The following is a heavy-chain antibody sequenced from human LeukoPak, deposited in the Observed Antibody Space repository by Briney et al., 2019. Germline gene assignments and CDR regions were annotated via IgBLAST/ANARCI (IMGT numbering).Heavy chain of an antibody. CDR3: ARRSEAASFDY. CDR2: IYYSGST. D-gene: IGHD2-15*01. CDR1: GGSISSYY. V-gene: IGHV4-59*01. J-gene: IGHJ4*02. Sequence: SETLSLTCTVSGGSISSYYWSWIRQPPGKGLEWIGYIYYSGSTNYNPSLKSRVTISVDTSKNQFSLKLSSVTAADTAVYYCARRSEAASFDYWGQGTLVTVSS.